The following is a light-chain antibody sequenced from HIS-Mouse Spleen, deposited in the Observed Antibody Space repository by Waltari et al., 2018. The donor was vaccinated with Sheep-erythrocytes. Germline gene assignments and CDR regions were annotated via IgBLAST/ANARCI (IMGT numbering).Light chain of an antibody. CDR3: QQYNNWPPPYT. V-gene: IGKV3-15*01. Sequence: EIVMTQSPATLSVSPGERATLPCRASQSVSSNLAWYQQKPGQAPRPLLYGASTRATGIPARFSGSGSGTEFTHTISSMQSEDFAVYYCQQYNNWPPPYTFGQGTTLEIK. CDR2: GAS. CDR1: QSVSSN. J-gene: IGKJ2*01.